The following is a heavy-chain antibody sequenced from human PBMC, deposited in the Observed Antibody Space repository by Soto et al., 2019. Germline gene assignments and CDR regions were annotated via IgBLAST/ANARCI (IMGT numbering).Heavy chain of an antibody. V-gene: IGHV4-39*01. CDR2: IYYSGST. Sequence: SETLSLTCTVSGGSISSSSYYWGWIRQPPGKGLEWIGSIYYSGSTYYNPSLKSRVTISVDTSKNQFSLKLSSVTAADTAVYYCARHAICTPGWQHDYWGQGTLDTVSS. CDR3: ARHAICTPGWQHDY. CDR1: GGSISSSSYY. D-gene: IGHD6-19*01. J-gene: IGHJ4*02.